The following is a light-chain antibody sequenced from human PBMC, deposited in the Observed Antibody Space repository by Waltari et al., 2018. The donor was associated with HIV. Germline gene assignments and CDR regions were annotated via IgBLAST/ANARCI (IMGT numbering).Light chain of an antibody. V-gene: IGKV1-39*01. CDR2: GAS. CDR3: QQSYTPPPT. J-gene: IGKJ1*01. CDR1: QSIASY. Sequence: IQMTQSPSSLSASVGDRVTIACRASQSIASYLNFYQQKTGKAPQLLIYGASSLQNGAPSRFSGSGSGTDFTLTISSLQPEDFATYYCQQSYTPPPTFGQGTKVEIK.